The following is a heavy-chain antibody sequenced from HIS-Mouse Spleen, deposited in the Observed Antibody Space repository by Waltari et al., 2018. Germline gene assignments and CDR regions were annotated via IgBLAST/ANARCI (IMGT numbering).Heavy chain of an antibody. V-gene: IGHV4-31*03. D-gene: IGHD3-10*01. CDR3: AREKGYYGSGSYYYYYYGMDV. CDR1: GGSISSGGYY. J-gene: IGHJ6*02. CDR2: IYYSGST. Sequence: QVQLQESGPGLVKPSQTLSLTCTVSGGSISSGGYYWSWIRQHPGKGLEWIGYIYYSGSTYYNPSLKRRVNISVDTSKNQFSLKLSSVTAADTAVYYCAREKGYYGSGSYYYYYYGMDVWGQGTTVTVSS.